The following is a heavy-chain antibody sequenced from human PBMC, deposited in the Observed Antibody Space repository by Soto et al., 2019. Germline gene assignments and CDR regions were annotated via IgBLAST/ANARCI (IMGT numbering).Heavy chain of an antibody. D-gene: IGHD4-17*01. CDR1: GGSISSSSYY. J-gene: IGHJ5*02. Sequence: PSETLSLTCTFSGGSISSSSYYWGWIRQPPRKGLEWIGSIYYSGSTYYNPSLKSRVTISVDTSKNQFYLKLSSVTAADTAVYYCATQKSDHYGDYLGFGGWFDPWGQGTLVTVSS. CDR3: ATQKSDHYGDYLGFGGWFDP. CDR2: IYYSGST. V-gene: IGHV4-39*01.